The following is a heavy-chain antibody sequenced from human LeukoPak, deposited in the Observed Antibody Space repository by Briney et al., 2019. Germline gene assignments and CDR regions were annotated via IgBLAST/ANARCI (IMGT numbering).Heavy chain of an antibody. Sequence: GGSLRLSCAASGFTFSSYWMHWVRQAPEKGLVWVARINSDGSSTSYADSVKGRFTISRDNAKNTLYLQMNSLRAEDTAVYYCARAARPDYWAQVTLVTVSS. CDR3: ARAARPDY. CDR2: INSDGSST. D-gene: IGHD6-6*01. CDR1: GFTFSSYW. V-gene: IGHV3-74*01. J-gene: IGHJ4*02.